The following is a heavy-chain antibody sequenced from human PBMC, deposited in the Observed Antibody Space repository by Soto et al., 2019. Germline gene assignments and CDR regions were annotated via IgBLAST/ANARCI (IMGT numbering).Heavy chain of an antibody. CDR2: IYASGSP. CDR1: GGSVSVYY. CDR3: ARGVGSSPPQY. J-gene: IGHJ4*02. D-gene: IGHD1-26*01. Sequence: SEALSLTCTISGGSVSVYYWSWIRQSTGQGLEWIGYIYASGSPYYNPSLRSRVTISADTSKNQISLKLTSPTAADTAVYYCARGVGSSPPQYWGRGTLVTVSS. V-gene: IGHV4-59*02.